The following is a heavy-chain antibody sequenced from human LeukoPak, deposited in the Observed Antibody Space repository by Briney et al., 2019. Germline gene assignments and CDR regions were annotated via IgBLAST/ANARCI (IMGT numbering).Heavy chain of an antibody. CDR3: ATAPRVGSTIFGEDWFDP. V-gene: IGHV1-24*01. Sequence: ASVKVSCKVSGYTLTELSMPWVRQAPGKGLEWMGGFDPEDGETIYAQKFQGRVTMTEDTSTDTAYMELSSLRSEDTAVYYCATAPRVGSTIFGEDWFDPWGQGTLVTVSS. CDR1: GYTLTELS. CDR2: FDPEDGET. J-gene: IGHJ5*02. D-gene: IGHD3-3*01.